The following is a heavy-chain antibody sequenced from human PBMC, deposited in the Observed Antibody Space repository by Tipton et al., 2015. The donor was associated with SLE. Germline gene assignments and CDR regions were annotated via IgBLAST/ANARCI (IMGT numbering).Heavy chain of an antibody. CDR1: GFTFSSYE. CDR3: ARDYSSDWYVTSFDY. J-gene: IGHJ4*02. D-gene: IGHD6-19*01. CDR2: ISSSDSNI. V-gene: IGHV3-48*03. Sequence: SLRLSCAASGFTFSSYEMNWVRQAPGKGLEWASYISSSDSNIYYADSVKGRFTISRDNAKNSLYLQMNSLRAEDTAVYYCARDYSSDWYVTSFDYWGQGTLVTVSS.